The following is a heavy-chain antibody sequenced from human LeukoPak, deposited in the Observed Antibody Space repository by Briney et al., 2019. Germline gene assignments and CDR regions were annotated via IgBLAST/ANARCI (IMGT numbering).Heavy chain of an antibody. CDR3: ARSSARGGGLDY. CDR1: GFSLSTSAMC. Sequence: SGPTLVNPTQTLTLTCTFSGFSLSTSAMCVSWIRQPPGKALEWLARIDWDDDKYYSTSLKTRLTISKDTSKNQVVLTMTNKDPVDTATYYCARSSARGGGLDYWGQGTLVTVSS. CDR2: IDWDDDK. V-gene: IGHV2-70*11. D-gene: IGHD3-10*01. J-gene: IGHJ4*02.